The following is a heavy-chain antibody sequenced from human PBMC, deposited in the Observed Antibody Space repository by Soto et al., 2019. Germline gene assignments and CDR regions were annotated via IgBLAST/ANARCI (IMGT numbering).Heavy chain of an antibody. CDR2: ISAAGDP. Sequence: EVQLVESGGGLVQPGGSLRLSCEASGFTFRNYDMHWVRQGTGKGLEWVSGISAAGDPDYADSVEGRFTISRENGQNAFFLEMNIRGVGDTAVYYCARSDRDLYGLDVWGEGTTVTVCS. CDR1: GFTFRNYD. J-gene: IGHJ6*04. CDR3: ARSDRDLYGLDV. V-gene: IGHV3-13*05.